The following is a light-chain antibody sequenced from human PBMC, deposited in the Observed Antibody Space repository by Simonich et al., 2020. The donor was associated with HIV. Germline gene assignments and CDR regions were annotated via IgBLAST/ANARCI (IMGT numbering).Light chain of an antibody. CDR2: GAS. CDR3: QQYNDWPYT. CDR1: QSVSSN. Sequence: EIVMTQSPATLSVSPGERATLSCRASQSVSSNLAWYQQKPGQAPRLLIYGASTRATGLPVRFSGSGSGTEFTLTISSMQSEDFTVYFCQQYNDWPYTFGQGTTLEIK. J-gene: IGKJ2*01. V-gene: IGKV3-15*01.